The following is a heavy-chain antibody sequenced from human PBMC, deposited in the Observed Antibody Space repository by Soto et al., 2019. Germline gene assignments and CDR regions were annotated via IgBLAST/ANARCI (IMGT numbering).Heavy chain of an antibody. V-gene: IGHV3-23*01. CDR3: AKERYFDWLLSLTKDAFDI. J-gene: IGHJ3*02. CDR1: GFTFSSYA. CDR2: ISGSGGST. D-gene: IGHD3-9*01. Sequence: EVQLLESGGGLVQPGGSLRLSCAASGFTFSSYAMSWVRQAPGKGLEWVSAISGSGGSTYYADSVKGRFTISRDNSKNTLYLQMNSLRAEDTAVYYCAKERYFDWLLSLTKDAFDIWGQGTMVTVSS.